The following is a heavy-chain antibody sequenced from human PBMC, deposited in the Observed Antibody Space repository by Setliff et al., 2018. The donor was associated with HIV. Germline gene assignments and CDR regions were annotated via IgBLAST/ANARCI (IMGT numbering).Heavy chain of an antibody. CDR3: TTGSNSFWSGYSKH. CDR2: IEKKTNGGTR. D-gene: IGHD3-3*01. CDR1: GLPFSYAW. V-gene: IGHV3-15*04. Sequence: GESLRLSCVASGLPFSYAWLSWVRQAPGKGLEWVGRIEKKTNGGTRDYAAPVKGRFTISRDDSKNTLYLQMNSLKSEDTAIYYCTTGSNSFWSGYSKHWGQGALVTVS. J-gene: IGHJ4*02.